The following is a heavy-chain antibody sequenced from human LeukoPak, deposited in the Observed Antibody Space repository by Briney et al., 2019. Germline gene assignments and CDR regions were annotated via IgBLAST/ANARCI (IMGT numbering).Heavy chain of an antibody. V-gene: IGHV4-59*01. CDR3: ARVRGTFETD. CDR2: LYYSGST. D-gene: IGHD2/OR15-2a*01. J-gene: IGHJ1*01. Sequence: AETLSLTCTVSGASISTYYWSWIRQPPGKGLEWIGYLYYSGSTTYSPSLKSRVTMSVDTSKSQFSLKLNSVTAADTAIYYCARVRGTFETDWGQGTLVTVSS. CDR1: GASISTYY.